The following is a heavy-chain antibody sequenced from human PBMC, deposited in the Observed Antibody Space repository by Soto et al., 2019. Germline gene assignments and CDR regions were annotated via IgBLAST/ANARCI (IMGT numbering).Heavy chain of an antibody. V-gene: IGHV3-74*01. Sequence: GGSLRLSCAASGFTFSTYWMHWVRQASGKGLVWVSRIHGDGSTNYADSVKGRFTISRDNAKNMLYLQMNSLRADDTGVYYCVRVFADTATYTFDPWGQGTLVTVSS. J-gene: IGHJ5*02. CDR3: VRVFADTATYTFDP. D-gene: IGHD2-15*01. CDR2: IHGDGST. CDR1: GFTFSTYW.